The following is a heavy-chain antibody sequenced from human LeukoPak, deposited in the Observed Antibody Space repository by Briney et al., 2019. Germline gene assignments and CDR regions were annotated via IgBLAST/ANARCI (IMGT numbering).Heavy chain of an antibody. CDR3: ARASGDIVEAATMGSY. Sequence: GGSLRLSCAASGFTFNSYSMNWVRQAPGKGLEWVSSISSSSSSIYYADSAKGRFTISRDNAKNSLYLQMNSLRAEDTAVYYCARASGDIVEAATMGSYWGQGTLVTVSS. D-gene: IGHD2-15*01. J-gene: IGHJ4*02. V-gene: IGHV3-21*01. CDR1: GFTFNSYS. CDR2: ISSSSSSI.